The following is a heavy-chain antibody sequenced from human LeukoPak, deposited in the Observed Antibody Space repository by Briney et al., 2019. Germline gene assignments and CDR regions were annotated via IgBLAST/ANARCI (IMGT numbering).Heavy chain of an antibody. D-gene: IGHD4-17*01. CDR3: ARMNDYGAGGHYFDY. CDR1: GDSISSGGYY. CDR2: IYYSGST. Sequence: HSETLSLTCTVSGDSISSGGYYWSWIRQHPGKGLEWIGYIYYSGSTQYTPSLKSRVTISVDTSKNQFSLKLSSVTAADTAVYYCARMNDYGAGGHYFDYWGQGTLVTVSS. J-gene: IGHJ4*02. V-gene: IGHV4-31*03.